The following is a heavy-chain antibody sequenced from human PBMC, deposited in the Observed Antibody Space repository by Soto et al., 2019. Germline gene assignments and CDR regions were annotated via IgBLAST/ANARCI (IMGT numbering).Heavy chain of an antibody. J-gene: IGHJ5*02. V-gene: IGHV3-9*01. CDR2: ISWNSGSI. CDR3: AKDKEPYIVGASNWFDP. Sequence: PGGSLRLSCAASGFTFDDYAMHWVRQAPGKGLEWVSGISWNSGSIGYADSVKGRFTISRDNAKNSLYLQMNSLRAEDTALYYCAKDKEPYIVGASNWFDPWGQGTLVTVSS. CDR1: GFTFDDYA. D-gene: IGHD1-26*01.